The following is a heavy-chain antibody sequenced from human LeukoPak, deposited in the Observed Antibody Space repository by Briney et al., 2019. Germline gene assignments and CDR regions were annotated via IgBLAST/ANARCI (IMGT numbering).Heavy chain of an antibody. V-gene: IGHV4-30-4*07. J-gene: IGHJ4*02. D-gene: IGHD1-26*01. CDR3: ARDPESGSYYGGFDY. CDR2: IYYSGST. CDR1: GGSISSGGYS. Sequence: PSQTLSLTCAVSGGSISSGGYSWSWIRQPPGKGLEWIGYIYYSGSTYYNPSLKSRVTISVDTSKNQFSLKLSSVTAADTAVYYCARDPESGSYYGGFDYWGQGTLVTVSS.